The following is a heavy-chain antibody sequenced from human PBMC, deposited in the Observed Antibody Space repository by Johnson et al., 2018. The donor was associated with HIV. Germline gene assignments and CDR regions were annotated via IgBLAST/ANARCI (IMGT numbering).Heavy chain of an antibody. Sequence: VQLVESGGGLVQPGGSLRLSCAASRFTVSSNYMTWVRQAPWKGLEWVSVIYGGGNTYYADSVKGRFTISRDNSKNSLFLQMNSLRVEDTAVYYCARSGGYPNAFDIWGQGTMVTVSS. D-gene: IGHD6-13*01. CDR3: ARSGGYPNAFDI. CDR1: RFTVSSNY. J-gene: IGHJ3*02. CDR2: IYGGGNT. V-gene: IGHV3-66*01.